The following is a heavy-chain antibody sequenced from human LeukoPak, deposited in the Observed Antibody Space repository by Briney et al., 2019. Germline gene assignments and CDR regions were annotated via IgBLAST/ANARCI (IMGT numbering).Heavy chain of an antibody. CDR1: GGSISSYY. J-gene: IGHJ3*02. CDR3: ARSYSGYDLHAFDI. CDR2: IYYSGST. D-gene: IGHD5-12*01. Sequence: SETLSLTCTVSGGSISSYYWSWIRQPPGKGLEWIGYIYYSGSTNYNPSLKSRVTISVDTSKNQFSLKLSSVTAADTAVYYCARSYSGYDLHAFDIWGQGTMVTVSS. V-gene: IGHV4-59*01.